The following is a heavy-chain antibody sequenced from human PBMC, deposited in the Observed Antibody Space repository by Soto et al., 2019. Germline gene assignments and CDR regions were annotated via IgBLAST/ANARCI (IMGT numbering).Heavy chain of an antibody. CDR3: AKDVLVTMVRGVVGAFDI. J-gene: IGHJ3*02. CDR2: ISGSGGST. V-gene: IGHV3-23*01. CDR1: GFTFSSYA. Sequence: EVQLLESGGGLVQPGGSLRLSCAASGFTFSSYAMSWVRQAPGKGLEWVSAISGSGGSTYYADSVKGRFTISRDNSKNPLYLQMNSLRAEDTAVYYCAKDVLVTMVRGVVGAFDIWGQGTMVTVSS. D-gene: IGHD3-10*01.